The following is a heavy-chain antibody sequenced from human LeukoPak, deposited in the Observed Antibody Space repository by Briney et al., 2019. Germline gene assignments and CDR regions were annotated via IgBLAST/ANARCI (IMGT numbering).Heavy chain of an antibody. CDR3: ARGGRIAARRGNWFDP. Sequence: ASVKVSCKASGGTFSSYAINWVRQATGQGLEWMGWMTPNSGNTGYAQKFQGRVTMTRNTSISTAYMELSSLRSEDTAVYYCARGGRIAARRGNWFDPWGQGTLVTVSS. V-gene: IGHV1-8*02. CDR1: GGTFSSYA. J-gene: IGHJ5*02. CDR2: MTPNSGNT. D-gene: IGHD6-6*01.